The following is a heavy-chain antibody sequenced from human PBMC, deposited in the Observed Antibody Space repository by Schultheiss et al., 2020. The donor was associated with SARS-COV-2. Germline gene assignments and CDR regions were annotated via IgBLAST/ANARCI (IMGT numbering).Heavy chain of an antibody. J-gene: IGHJ6*02. CDR3: ARDPDDFWSGNIRGMDV. D-gene: IGHD3-3*01. CDR2: ISSSSSYI. CDR1: GFTFSSYS. Sequence: GGSLRLSCAASGFTFSSYSMNWVRQAPGKGLEWVSSISSSSSYIYYADSVKGRFTISRDNAKNSLYLQMNSLRAEDTAVYYCARDPDDFWSGNIRGMDVWGQGTTVTVSS. V-gene: IGHV3-21*01.